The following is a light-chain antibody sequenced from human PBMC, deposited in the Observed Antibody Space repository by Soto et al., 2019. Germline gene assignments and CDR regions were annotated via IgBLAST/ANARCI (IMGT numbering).Light chain of an antibody. J-gene: IGKJ5*01. CDR1: QSVGTY. Sequence: EIVLTPSPGTLSLSPGERATLSCRAIQSVGTYLSWYQQRPGQAPRLLIYDASYRATDIPPRFSGSGSGTDFTLTISSLEPEDFAVYYCQQRRSWPPTITFGQGTRLEIK. CDR2: DAS. V-gene: IGKV3-11*01. CDR3: QQRRSWPPTIT.